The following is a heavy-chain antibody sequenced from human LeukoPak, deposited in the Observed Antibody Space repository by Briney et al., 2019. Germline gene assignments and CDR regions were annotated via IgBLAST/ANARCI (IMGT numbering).Heavy chain of an antibody. CDR3: ASSLGYCSSTSCYGHDWFDP. J-gene: IGHJ5*02. CDR1: GYTFTSYY. CDR2: INPSGGST. Sequence: ASVKVSCKASGYTFTSYYMHWVRQAPGQGLEWMGIINPSGGSTSYAQKFQGRVTMTRDMSTSTVYMELSSLRSEDTAVYYCASSLGYCSSTSCYGHDWFDPWGQGTLVTVSS. D-gene: IGHD2-2*01. V-gene: IGHV1-46*01.